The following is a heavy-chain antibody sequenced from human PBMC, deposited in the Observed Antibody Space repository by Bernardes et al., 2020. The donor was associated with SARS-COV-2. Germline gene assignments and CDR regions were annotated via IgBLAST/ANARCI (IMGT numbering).Heavy chain of an antibody. V-gene: IGHV3-23*01. J-gene: IGHJ4*02. Sequence: GGSLRLSCAASGFTFTTYAMNWVRQAPGKGLEWVSTISGPGGTTYYADSVRGRFTISRDNSKNTLYLQMNSLRGEDTALYYCTKDRVWGSYPKSFDYWGQGTLVTVSS. D-gene: IGHD3-16*01. CDR2: ISGPGGTT. CDR3: TKDRVWGSYPKSFDY. CDR1: GFTFTTYA.